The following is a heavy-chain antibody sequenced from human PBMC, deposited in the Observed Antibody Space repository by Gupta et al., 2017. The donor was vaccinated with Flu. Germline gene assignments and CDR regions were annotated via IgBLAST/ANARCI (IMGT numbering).Heavy chain of an antibody. CDR3: ARERTRAGSGSGCYPTD. CDR2: ISDDGSNK. Sequence: GMHVVRQAPGKGRGWVALISDDGSNKDYVDSGKGRFTVFRDNAKNTLALQMNRLSAEDPAVYFCARERTRAGSGSGCYPTDWGQGTLVTVSS. V-gene: IGHV3-30*03. J-gene: IGHJ4*02. CDR1: G. D-gene: IGHD2-15*01.